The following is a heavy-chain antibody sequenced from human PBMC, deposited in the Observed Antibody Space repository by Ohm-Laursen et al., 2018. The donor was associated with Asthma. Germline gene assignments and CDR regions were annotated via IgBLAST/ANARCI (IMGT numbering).Heavy chain of an antibody. Sequence: SVKVSCKASGGTFSSYAISWVRQAPGQGLEWMGGIIPIFGTANYAQKFQGRVTITADESTSTAYMELSSLRSEDTAVYYCARTPPDYDFWSGPTRYCYYYGMDVWGQGTTVTVSS. D-gene: IGHD3-3*01. CDR3: ARTPPDYDFWSGPTRYCYYYGMDV. CDR2: IIPIFGTA. CDR1: GGTFSSYA. V-gene: IGHV1-69*13. J-gene: IGHJ6*02.